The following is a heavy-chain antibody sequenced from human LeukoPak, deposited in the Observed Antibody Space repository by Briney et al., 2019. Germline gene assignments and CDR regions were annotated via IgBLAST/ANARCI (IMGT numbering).Heavy chain of an antibody. D-gene: IGHD6-19*01. V-gene: IGHV3-43*02. CDR1: GFTFDDYA. Sequence: GGSLRLSCAASGFTFDDYAMHWVRQAPGKGLEWVSLISGDGGSTYYADSVKGRFTIPRDNSKNSLYLQMNSLRTEDTALYYCAKLRTGAVASDAFDIWGQGTMVTVSS. J-gene: IGHJ3*02. CDR2: ISGDGGST. CDR3: AKLRTGAVASDAFDI.